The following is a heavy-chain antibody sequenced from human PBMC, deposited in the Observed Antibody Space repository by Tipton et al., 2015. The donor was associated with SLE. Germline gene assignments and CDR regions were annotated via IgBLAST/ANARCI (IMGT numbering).Heavy chain of an antibody. V-gene: IGHV4-61*02. D-gene: IGHD6-6*01. J-gene: IGHJ3*02. CDR2: ILTSGNT. CDR3: AREESSSWFPDAFDI. CDR1: GDSINSGRHY. Sequence: TLSLTCNVSGDSINSGRHYWSWIRQPAGKGLEWIGRILTSGNTNYNPSLKSRITISVDTSKNQFFLKLSSVTAADTALYYCAREESSSWFPDAFDIWGQGTMVTVSS.